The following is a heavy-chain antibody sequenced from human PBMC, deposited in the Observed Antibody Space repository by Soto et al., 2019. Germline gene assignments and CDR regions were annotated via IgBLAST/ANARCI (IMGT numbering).Heavy chain of an antibody. CDR1: GDSVSSNSAA. CDR2: TYYRSKWYN. Sequence: QTLSLTCAISGDSVSSNSAAWNWIRQSPSRGLEWLGRTYYRSKWYNDYAVSVKSRITINPDTSKNQFSLQLNSVTPEDTAVYYCATPNWTTPGYYYYYGMDVWGQGTTVTVYS. D-gene: IGHD1-20*01. J-gene: IGHJ6*02. V-gene: IGHV6-1*01. CDR3: ATPNWTTPGYYYYYGMDV.